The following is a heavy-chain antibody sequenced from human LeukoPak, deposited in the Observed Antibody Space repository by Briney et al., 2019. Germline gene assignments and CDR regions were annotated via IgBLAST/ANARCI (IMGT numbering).Heavy chain of an antibody. V-gene: IGHV3-7*01. CDR1: GFTFSSYW. Sequence: GGSLRLSCAASGFTFSSYWMSWVRQAPGKGLEWVANIKQDGSEKYYVDSVKGRFTISRDNAKNSLYLQMNSLRAEDTAVYYCASHPYYYDSSGYYFDYWGQGTLVTVSS. D-gene: IGHD3-22*01. CDR3: ASHPYYYDSSGYYFDY. J-gene: IGHJ4*02. CDR2: IKQDGSEK.